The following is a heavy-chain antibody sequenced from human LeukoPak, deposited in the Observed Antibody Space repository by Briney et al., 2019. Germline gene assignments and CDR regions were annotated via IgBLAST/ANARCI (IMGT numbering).Heavy chain of an antibody. CDR2: IWYDGSNK. V-gene: IGHV3-33*08. J-gene: IGHJ4*02. Sequence: PGGSLRLSCAASGFTLRSYAMSWVRQAPGKGLEWVAVIWYDGSNKYYADSVKGRFTISRDNSKNTLYLQMNSLRAEDTAVYYCASSIASPLDYWGQGTLVTVSS. CDR3: ASSIASPLDY. CDR1: GFTLRSYA. D-gene: IGHD6-6*01.